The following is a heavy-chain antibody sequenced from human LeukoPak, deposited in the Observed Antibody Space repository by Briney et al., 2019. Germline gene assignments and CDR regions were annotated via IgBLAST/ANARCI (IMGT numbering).Heavy chain of an antibody. CDR2: IKQDGSEK. D-gene: IGHD5-18*01. CDR3: ARVYSYGYFDY. CDR1: GFTFSSYW. V-gene: IGHV3-7*01. J-gene: IGHJ4*02. Sequence: PGGSLRLSCAASGFTFSSYWMSWVRQAPGKGLEWVANIKQDGSEKYYVDSVKGRFTISRDNAKNSLYLQMNSLRAEDTAVYCCARVYSYGYFDYWGQGTLVTVSS.